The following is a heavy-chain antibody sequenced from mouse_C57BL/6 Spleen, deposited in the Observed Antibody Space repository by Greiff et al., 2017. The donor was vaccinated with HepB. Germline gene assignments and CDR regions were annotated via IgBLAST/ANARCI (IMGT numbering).Heavy chain of an antibody. V-gene: IGHV1-81*01. D-gene: IGHD2-5*01. CDR2: IYPRSGNT. Sequence: QVHVKQSGAELARPGASVKLSCKASGYTFTSYGISWVKQRTGQGLEWIGEIYPRSGNTYYNEKFKGKATLTADKSSSTAYMELRSLTSEDSAVYFCARGNSNYGYWGQGTTLTVSS. J-gene: IGHJ2*01. CDR1: GYTFTSYG. CDR3: ARGNSNYGY.